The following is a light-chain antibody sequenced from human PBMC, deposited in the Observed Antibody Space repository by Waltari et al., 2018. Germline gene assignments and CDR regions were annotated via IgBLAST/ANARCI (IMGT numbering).Light chain of an antibody. J-gene: IGLJ1*01. CDR3: SSYTSSSIFYV. Sequence: QSALTQPASVSGSPGQSITIPCTGPSSHVGGYNHSSWYQQHPGKAPKLMIYEVSKRPSGVSNRFSGSKSGNTASLTISGLQAEDEADYYCSSYTSSSIFYVFGTGTKVTVL. CDR2: EVS. CDR1: SSHVGGYNH. V-gene: IGLV2-14*01.